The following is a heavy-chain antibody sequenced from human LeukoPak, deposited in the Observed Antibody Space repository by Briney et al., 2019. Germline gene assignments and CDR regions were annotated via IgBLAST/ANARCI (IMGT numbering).Heavy chain of an antibody. J-gene: IGHJ3*02. CDR3: ARRHRIPYRTSYYYDSSGRSSRDAFDI. D-gene: IGHD3-22*01. CDR1: GGSISSYY. Sequence: SETLSLTCTVSGGSISSYYWSWIRQPPGKGLEWIGYIYYSGSTNYNPSFKSRVTISVDTSKNQFSLKLSSVTAADTAVYYCARRHRIPYRTSYYYDSSGRSSRDAFDIWGQGTMVTVSS. CDR2: IYYSGST. V-gene: IGHV4-59*08.